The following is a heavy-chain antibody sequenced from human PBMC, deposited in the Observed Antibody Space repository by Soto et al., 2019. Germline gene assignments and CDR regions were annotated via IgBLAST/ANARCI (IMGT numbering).Heavy chain of an antibody. CDR1: GGTFSSYA. Sequence: GASVKVSCKASGGTFSSYAISWVRQAPGQGLEWMGGIIPIFGTANYAQKFQGRVTITADESTSTAYMELSSLRSEDTAVYYCARDGYNYYNWFDPWGQGTLVTVSS. D-gene: IGHD5-12*01. CDR2: IIPIFGTA. J-gene: IGHJ5*02. CDR3: ARDGYNYYNWFDP. V-gene: IGHV1-69*13.